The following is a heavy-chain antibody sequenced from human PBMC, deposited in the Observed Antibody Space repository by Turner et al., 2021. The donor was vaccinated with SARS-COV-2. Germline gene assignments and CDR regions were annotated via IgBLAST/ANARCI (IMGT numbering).Heavy chain of an antibody. CDR3: VRGLRGVVVAATLNWFDP. CDR1: RGSFSGYY. Sequence: QVQLQQWGAGLLKPSETLSLTCVVYRGSFSGYYWSWIRQPPGKGLEWIGEINHSGSTNYNPSLKSRVTISVDTSKNQFSLKLSSVTAADTAVYYCVRGLRGVVVAATLNWFDPWGQGTLVTVSS. D-gene: IGHD2-15*01. J-gene: IGHJ5*02. V-gene: IGHV4-34*01. CDR2: INHSGST.